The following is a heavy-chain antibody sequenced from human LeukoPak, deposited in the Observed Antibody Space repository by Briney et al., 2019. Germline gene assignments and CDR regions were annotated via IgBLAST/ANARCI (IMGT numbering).Heavy chain of an antibody. CDR1: GFTFSSYS. J-gene: IGHJ4*02. V-gene: IGHV3-23*01. CDR3: AKAGSLATPTPYYFDH. CDR2: FSGSGDST. Sequence: GGSLRLSCAASGFTFSSYSMNWVRQAPGRGLEWVSAFSGSGDSTYYADSVKGRFTISRDNSKNMLYLQMNSLRAEDTAVYYCAKAGSLATPTPYYFDHWGQGTLVTVSS. D-gene: IGHD5-24*01.